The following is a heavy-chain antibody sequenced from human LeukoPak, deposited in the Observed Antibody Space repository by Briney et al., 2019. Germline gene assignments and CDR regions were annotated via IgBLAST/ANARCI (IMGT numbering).Heavy chain of an antibody. CDR1: GFTFSSYS. D-gene: IGHD4-17*01. CDR2: ISGSGGST. V-gene: IGHV3-23*01. J-gene: IGHJ3*01. CDR3: AKDPNGDYVGAFDS. Sequence: PGGSLRLSCAASGFTFSSYSMNWVRQAPGKGLEWVSAISGSGGSTYYADSVKGRFTISRDNSKNTLYLQMNSLRVGDTALYYCAKDPNGDYVGAFDSWGQGTMVTVSS.